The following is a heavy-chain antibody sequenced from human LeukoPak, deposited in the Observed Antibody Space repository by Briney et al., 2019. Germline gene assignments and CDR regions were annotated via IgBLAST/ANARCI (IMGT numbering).Heavy chain of an antibody. V-gene: IGHV1-46*01. Sequence: ASVKVSCKASGYTFTSYYMHWVRQAPGQGLEWMGIINPSGGSTSYAQKFQGRVTMTRDMSTSTVYMELSSLRSEDTAVYYCARGRYSSSWTGYCYYYMDVWGKGTTVTVSS. CDR3: ARGRYSSSWTGYCYYYMDV. CDR2: INPSGGST. CDR1: GYTFTSYY. J-gene: IGHJ6*03. D-gene: IGHD6-13*01.